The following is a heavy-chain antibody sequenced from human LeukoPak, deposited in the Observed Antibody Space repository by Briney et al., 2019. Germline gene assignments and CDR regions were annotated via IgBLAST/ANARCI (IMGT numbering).Heavy chain of an antibody. Sequence: SETLSLTCTVSGGSISSYYWSWIRQPPGKGLEWIGYIYTSGSTNYNPSLKSRVTTSVDTSKNQFSLKLSSVTAADTAVYYCARLTLGGGLDYWGQGTLATVSS. D-gene: IGHD1-26*01. CDR2: IYTSGST. CDR1: GGSISSYY. CDR3: ARLTLGGGLDY. V-gene: IGHV4-4*09. J-gene: IGHJ4*02.